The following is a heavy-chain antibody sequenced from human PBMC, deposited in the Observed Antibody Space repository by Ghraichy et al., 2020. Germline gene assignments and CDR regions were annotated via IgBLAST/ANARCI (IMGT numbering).Heavy chain of an antibody. D-gene: IGHD6-13*01. Sequence: GESLNISCAASGFTFSNYGMHWVRQAPGKGLEWVADISYDGSKKYVADSVKGRFAISRDNSKNTLYLQMNRLRHDDTAVYYCAKDGERQLAPGWYFDLWGRGTLVTVSS. J-gene: IGHJ2*01. CDR1: GFTFSNYG. V-gene: IGHV3-30*18. CDR3: AKDGERQLAPGWYFDL. CDR2: ISYDGSKK.